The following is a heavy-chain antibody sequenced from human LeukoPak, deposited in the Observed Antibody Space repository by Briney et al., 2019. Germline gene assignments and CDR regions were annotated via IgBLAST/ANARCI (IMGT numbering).Heavy chain of an antibody. V-gene: IGHV3-21*01. CDR2: ISSSSSYL. Sequence: GGSLRLSCAASGFTFSSYSMNWVRQAPGKGLEWVSSISSSSSYLYYADSVKGRFTISRDNAKNSLYLQMNSLRAEDTAVYYCARDGSGSYGDYFDYWGQGTLVTVSS. J-gene: IGHJ4*02. CDR1: GFTFSSYS. D-gene: IGHD1-26*01. CDR3: ARDGSGSYGDYFDY.